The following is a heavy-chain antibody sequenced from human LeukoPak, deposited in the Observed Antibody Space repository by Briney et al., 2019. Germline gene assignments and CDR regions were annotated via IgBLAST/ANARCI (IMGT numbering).Heavy chain of an antibody. CDR1: GFTFDDYA. V-gene: IGHV3-43D*03. CDR3: ARDYNYYTSDRYYDAFDI. CDR2: IRWDGEGS. J-gene: IGHJ3*02. D-gene: IGHD3-22*01. Sequence: PGGSLRLSCQASGFTFDDYAMHWVRQTPGKGLEWVALIRWDGEGSFYTDSVKGRFTISRDNDKNSLYLQMTNLRAEDTSVYYCARDYNYYTSDRYYDAFDIWGQGTMVTVSS.